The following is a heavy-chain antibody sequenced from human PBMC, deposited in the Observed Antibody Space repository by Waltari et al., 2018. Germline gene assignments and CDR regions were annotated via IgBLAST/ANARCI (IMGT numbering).Heavy chain of an antibody. V-gene: IGHV4-38-2*01. Sequence: QVQLQESGPGLVKPSATLSLTCAVSGYSISSGYYWGWIRQPPGKGLEWIGSIYHSGSTYYNPSLKSRVTISVDTSKNQFSLKLSSVTAADTAVYYCATYYYGSGSYYDLDYWGQGTLVTVSS. CDR1: GYSISSGYY. J-gene: IGHJ4*02. CDR2: IYHSGST. D-gene: IGHD3-10*01. CDR3: ATYYYGSGSYYDLDY.